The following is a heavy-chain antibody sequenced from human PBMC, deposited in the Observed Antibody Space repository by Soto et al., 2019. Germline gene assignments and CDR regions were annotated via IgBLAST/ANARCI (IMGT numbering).Heavy chain of an antibody. V-gene: IGHV5-10-1*01. Sequence: GESLKISCKGSGYSFTSYWISWVRQMPGKGLEWMGRIDPSDSYTNYSPSFQGHVTIAADKSISTAYLQWSSLKASDTAMYYCARHFYCSSTSCYNYYYYCMDVWGQGTTVTVSS. CDR2: IDPSDSYT. CDR1: GYSFTSYW. D-gene: IGHD2-2*02. CDR3: ARHFYCSSTSCYNYYYYCMDV. J-gene: IGHJ6*02.